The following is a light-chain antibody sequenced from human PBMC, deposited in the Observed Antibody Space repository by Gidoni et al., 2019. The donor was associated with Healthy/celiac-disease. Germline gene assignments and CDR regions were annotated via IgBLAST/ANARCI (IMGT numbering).Light chain of an antibody. CDR3: QQSYSTPRT. J-gene: IGKJ2*02. CDR1: QSISSY. V-gene: IGKV1-39*01. CDR2: AAA. Sequence: DIQMTQSPSSLSASVGARVTITCRASQSISSYLNWYHQKPGKAPKLLIYAAASLQSGVPSRFSGSGSGTDFTLTRSSLQPEDFETYYCQQSYSTPRTFXXXTKLEIK.